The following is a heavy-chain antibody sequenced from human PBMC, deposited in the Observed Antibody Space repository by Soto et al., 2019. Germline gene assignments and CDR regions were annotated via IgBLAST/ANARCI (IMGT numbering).Heavy chain of an antibody. J-gene: IGHJ5*02. V-gene: IGHV4-38-2*02. CDR1: GYSISSGYH. D-gene: IGHD2-15*01. Sequence: KASETLSLTCTVSGYSISSGYHWAWIRQPPGKGLEWLGSVHYSGNTYYNPSLKSRLTISVDKSKNQFSLNLSSVTAADTAVYYCARQDRVVAEGRWFDPWGQGXLVTVHS. CDR2: VHYSGNT. CDR3: ARQDRVVAEGRWFDP.